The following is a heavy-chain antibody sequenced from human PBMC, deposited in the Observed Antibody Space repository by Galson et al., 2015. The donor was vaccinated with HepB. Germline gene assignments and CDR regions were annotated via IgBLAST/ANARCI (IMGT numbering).Heavy chain of an antibody. V-gene: IGHV1-2*02. D-gene: IGHD6-13*01. CDR1: GYSFTGYY. Sequence: SVKVSCKASGYSFTGYYIYWVRQAPGQGLEWMGWINPNSGGADYAQRFQGRVTLTRDPSISTAYLELSSLRSDDTAVYYCASGYSSRTFDPWGQGTLVTVSS. J-gene: IGHJ5*02. CDR2: INPNSGGA. CDR3: ASGYSSRTFDP.